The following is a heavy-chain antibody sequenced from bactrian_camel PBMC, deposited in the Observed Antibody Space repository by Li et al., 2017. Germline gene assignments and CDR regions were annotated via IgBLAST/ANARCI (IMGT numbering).Heavy chain of an antibody. CDR3: AARYAQCFGHVSTSEDYYTY. CDR1: GYTTTTYC. V-gene: IGHV3S26*01. CDR2: IDSQGIS. J-gene: IGHJ4*01. Sequence: HVQLVESGGGSVQAGGSLRLSCAASGYTTTTYCIGWFRQVGDKEREGVAVIDSQGISSYASSVKGRVTSSLDDAKNTLYLQMNSLETEDTAMYYCAARYAQCFGHVSTSEDYYTYWGQGTQVTV. D-gene: IGHD1*01.